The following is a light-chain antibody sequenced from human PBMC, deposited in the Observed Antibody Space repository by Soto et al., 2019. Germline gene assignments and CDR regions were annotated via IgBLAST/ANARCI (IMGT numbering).Light chain of an antibody. J-gene: IGLJ2*01. CDR3: CSFGGSGTI. CDR1: STDIGSYNL. V-gene: IGLV2-23*02. CDR2: DVN. Sequence: QSVLTQPASVSGSPGQSITISCDGTSTDIGSYNLVSWYQQHPGKAPKLIIYDVNRRPSGVSNRFSGSKSANTASLTISGLQAEDEAEYYCCSFGGSGTIFGGGTKLTVL.